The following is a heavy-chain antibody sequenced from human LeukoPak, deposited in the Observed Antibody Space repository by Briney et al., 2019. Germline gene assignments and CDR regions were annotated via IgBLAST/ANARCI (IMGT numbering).Heavy chain of an antibody. V-gene: IGHV3-21*01. CDR1: GFTFSSYS. D-gene: IGHD2-2*01. J-gene: IGHJ6*03. CDR3: AREEYQLLSIPLYYYYYMDV. CDR2: ISSSSSYI. Sequence: GGSLRLSCAASGFTFSSYSMNWVRQAPGKGLEWVSSISSSSSYIYYADSVKGRFTISRDNAKNSLYLQMNSLRAEDTAVYYCAREEYQLLSIPLYYYYYMDVWGKGTTVTISS.